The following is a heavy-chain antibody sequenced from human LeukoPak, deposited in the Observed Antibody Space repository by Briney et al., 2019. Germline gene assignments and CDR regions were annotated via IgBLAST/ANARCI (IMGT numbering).Heavy chain of an antibody. J-gene: IGHJ5*02. CDR3: TRHADVRVLPLATGATNWFDP. Sequence: AGGSLRLSCAASGFTFSSYAMTWVRQAPGKGLEWVSSISPDGTYIYYADSVKGRFTISRDNAKNSLYLQMNSLRVEDTALYYCTRHADVRVLPLATGATNWFDPWGQGTLVTVSS. CDR2: ISPDGTYI. D-gene: IGHD5-12*01. V-gene: IGHV3-21*01. CDR1: GFTFSSYA.